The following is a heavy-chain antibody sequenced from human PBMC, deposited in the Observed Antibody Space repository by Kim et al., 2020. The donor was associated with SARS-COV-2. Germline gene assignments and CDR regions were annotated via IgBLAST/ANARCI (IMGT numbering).Heavy chain of an antibody. CDR1: GFTFSSYG. J-gene: IGHJ4*02. CDR2: IWYDGSNK. D-gene: IGHD3-9*01. CDR3: ARESAYYDILTGTSSIDY. V-gene: IGHV3-33*08. Sequence: GGSLRLSCAASGFTFSSYGMHWVRQAPGKGLEWVAVIWYDGSNKYYADSVKGRFTISRDNSKNTLYLQMNSLRAEDTAVYYCARESAYYDILTGTSSIDYWGQGTLVTVSS.